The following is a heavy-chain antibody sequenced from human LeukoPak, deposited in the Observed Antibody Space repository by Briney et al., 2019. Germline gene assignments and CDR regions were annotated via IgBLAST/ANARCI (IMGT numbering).Heavy chain of an antibody. CDR2: IYYSGST. CDR3: ARDPSSSWYNNWFDP. J-gene: IGHJ5*02. V-gene: IGHV4-59*01. D-gene: IGHD6-13*01. CDR1: GGSISSYY. Sequence: SETLSLTCTVSGGSISSYYWSWIRQPPGKGLEWIGYIYYSGSTNYNPSLKSRVTTSVDTSKNQFSLKLSSVTAADTAVYYCARDPSSSWYNNWFDPWGQGTLVTVSS.